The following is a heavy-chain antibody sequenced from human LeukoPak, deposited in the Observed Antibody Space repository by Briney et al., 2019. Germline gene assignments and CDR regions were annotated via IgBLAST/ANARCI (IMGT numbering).Heavy chain of an antibody. CDR2: IYYSGST. CDR3: ALDSSGWSDDSFDI. Sequence: PSETLSLTCTGSGASISFYYWSWIRQPPGKGLEWIGYIYYSGSTNYNPSLKSRVTMSIDTSKNQFSLNLNSVTAADTAVYYCALDSSGWSDDSFDIWGHGTMVTVSS. J-gene: IGHJ3*02. V-gene: IGHV4-59*01. CDR1: GASISFYY. D-gene: IGHD6-13*01.